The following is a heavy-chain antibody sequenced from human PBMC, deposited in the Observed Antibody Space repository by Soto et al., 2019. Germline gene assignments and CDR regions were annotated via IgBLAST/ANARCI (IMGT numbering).Heavy chain of an antibody. CDR1: GYTFTSYD. CDR2: MNPNSGNT. CDR3: ASRGYSSSWYYYYYYGMDV. Sequence: QVQLVQSGAEVKKPGASVKVSCKASGYTFTSYDINWVRQATGQGLEWRGWMNPNSGNTGYAQKFQGRDTITRNTSISTAYMELSSLRSEDTAVYYCASRGYSSSWYYYYYYGMDVWGQGTTVTVSS. J-gene: IGHJ6*02. D-gene: IGHD6-13*01. V-gene: IGHV1-8*01.